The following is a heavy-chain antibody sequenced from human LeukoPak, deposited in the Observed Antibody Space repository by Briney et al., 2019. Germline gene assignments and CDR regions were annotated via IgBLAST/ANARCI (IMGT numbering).Heavy chain of an antibody. D-gene: IGHD6-13*01. CDR2: ISGSGGST. Sequence: GGSLRLSCAASAFTFSSYAMSWVRQAPGKGLEWVSAISGSGGSTYYADSVKGGFTISRDNSKNTLYRQMNSLRAEDTAVYYCAKDRGSSWPHGFDYWGQGTLVTVSS. J-gene: IGHJ4*02. CDR3: AKDRGSSWPHGFDY. V-gene: IGHV3-23*01. CDR1: AFTFSSYA.